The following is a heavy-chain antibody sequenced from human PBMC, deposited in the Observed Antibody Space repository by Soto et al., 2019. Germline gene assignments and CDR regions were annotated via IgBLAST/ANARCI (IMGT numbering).Heavy chain of an antibody. CDR3: ARGGLQGSGNHYNDN. Sequence: EVQLVESGGGLVQPGGSLRLSCAASGFTFNSYWMHWVRQAPGKGLVWVSRINPDGRSTNYADSVKGRFTISGDNAKNTLYLQMNSLSAEDTAVYHCARGGLQGSGNHYNDNWGQGTLVTVSS. CDR2: INPDGRST. V-gene: IGHV3-74*01. D-gene: IGHD3-10*01. J-gene: IGHJ4*02. CDR1: GFTFNSYW.